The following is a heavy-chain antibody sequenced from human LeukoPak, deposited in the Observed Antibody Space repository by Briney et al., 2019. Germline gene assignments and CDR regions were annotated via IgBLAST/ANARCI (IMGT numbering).Heavy chain of an antibody. V-gene: IGHV4-59*01. CDR1: DDSITMYY. CDR2: VDHTGST. CDR3: ARASYSYDINGWVPFDY. Sequence: SETLSLPCSVSDDSITMYYWTWIRQPPGKGLEWIGYVDHTGSTNFNPSLNGRVSISRDTSKNLFSLRLRSVTAADTAVYYCARASYSYDINGWVPFDYWGQGTLVTVSS. D-gene: IGHD3-22*01. J-gene: IGHJ4*02.